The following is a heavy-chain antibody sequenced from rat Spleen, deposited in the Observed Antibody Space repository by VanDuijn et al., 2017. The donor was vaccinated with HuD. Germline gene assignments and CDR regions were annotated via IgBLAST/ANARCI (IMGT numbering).Heavy chain of an antibody. CDR1: GFTFSDYA. Sequence: EVQLVESGGGLVQPGRSLKFSCAASGFTFSDYAMAWVRQAPKKGLEWVATIIYDGSSTYYRDSVKGRFTISRDNAKSNLYLQMDSLRSEDTATYYCARQETGTRGYFDYWGQGVMVTVSS. D-gene: IGHD5-1*01. CDR2: IIYDGSST. V-gene: IGHV5-17*01. CDR3: ARQETGTRGYFDY. J-gene: IGHJ2*01.